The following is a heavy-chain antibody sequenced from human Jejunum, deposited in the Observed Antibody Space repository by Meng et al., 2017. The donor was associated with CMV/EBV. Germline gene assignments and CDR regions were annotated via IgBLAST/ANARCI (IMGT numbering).Heavy chain of an antibody. CDR2: VYYSGDT. CDR1: GASVSSGSDF. Sequence: SGASVSSGSDFWSWIRPPPGKPLESIGYVYYSGDTNYNPSLKSRATISVDRSKNQFSLRLRSVTAADTAVYYCARVVLYYYGMDVWGHGTTVTVSS. D-gene: IGHD6-6*01. J-gene: IGHJ6*02. V-gene: IGHV4-61*01. CDR3: ARVVLYYYGMDV.